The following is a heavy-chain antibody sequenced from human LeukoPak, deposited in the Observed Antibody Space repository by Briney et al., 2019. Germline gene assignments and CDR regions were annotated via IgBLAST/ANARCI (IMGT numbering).Heavy chain of an antibody. V-gene: IGHV4-61*05. J-gene: IGHJ3*01. CDR3: ARSERIIMILGGAFDV. Sequence: PSETLSLTCTVSGGSISSSSYYWGWIRQPPGKGLEWIGYIYYSGSTNYNPSLKSRVTISVDTSKNQFSLKLSSVTAADTAVYFCARSERIIMILGGAFDVWGQGTMVTVSS. D-gene: IGHD3-22*01. CDR2: IYYSGST. CDR1: GGSISSSSYY.